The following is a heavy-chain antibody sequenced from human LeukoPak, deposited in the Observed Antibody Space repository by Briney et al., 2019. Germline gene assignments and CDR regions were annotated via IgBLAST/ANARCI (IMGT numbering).Heavy chain of an antibody. Sequence: EASVKVSCKASGYTFTSYAMHWVRQAPGQRLEWMGWINAGNGNTKYSQKFQGRVTITRDTSASTAYMELSSLRSEDTAVHYCARDAPFVGGFDYWGQGTLVTVSS. J-gene: IGHJ4*02. D-gene: IGHD2-15*01. CDR1: GYTFTSYA. CDR2: INAGNGNT. CDR3: ARDAPFVGGFDY. V-gene: IGHV1-3*01.